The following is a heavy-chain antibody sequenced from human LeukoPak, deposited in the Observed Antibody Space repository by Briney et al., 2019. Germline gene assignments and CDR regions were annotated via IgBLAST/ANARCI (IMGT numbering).Heavy chain of an antibody. D-gene: IGHD2-21*02. V-gene: IGHV3-30*02. CDR2: IQPNGKDK. J-gene: IGHJ4*02. Sequence: GGSLRLSCAASGFTFNDYGMHWVRQAPGKGLEWVTLIQPNGKDKYYADSVKGRFTVSRDNSNNMLYLQLNSLRVDDTAIYYCAKRHRVTEFDYWGQGTLVTVSS. CDR1: GFTFNDYG. CDR3: AKRHRVTEFDY.